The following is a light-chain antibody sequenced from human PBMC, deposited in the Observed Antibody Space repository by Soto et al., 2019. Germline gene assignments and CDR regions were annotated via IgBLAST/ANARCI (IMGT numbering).Light chain of an antibody. J-gene: IGKJ1*01. CDR3: QQYGSSPT. CDR2: GAS. Sequence: EIVLTQSPGTLSLSPGERATLSCRASQSVSSSYLAWYQQKPGQAPRLLIYGASSRATGIPDRFSGSWSGTDFTLTISRLEPEDFAVYYSQQYGSSPTCGQGTKVEIK. V-gene: IGKV3-20*01. CDR1: QSVSSSY.